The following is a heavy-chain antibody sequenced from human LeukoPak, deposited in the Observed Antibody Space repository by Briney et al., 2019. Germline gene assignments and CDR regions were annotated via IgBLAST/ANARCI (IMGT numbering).Heavy chain of an antibody. J-gene: IGHJ4*02. CDR3: TRSPYSSSWTFEY. V-gene: IGHV3-21*01. D-gene: IGHD6-13*01. CDR1: GFTFSSYS. CDR2: ISSSSSYI. Sequence: GGSLRLSCAASGFTFSSYSMNWVRQAPGKGLEWVSSISSSSSYIYYADSVKGRFTISRDNAKNTLFLHMHSLRPEDTAVYYCTRSPYSSSWTFEYWGQGTLVSVPS.